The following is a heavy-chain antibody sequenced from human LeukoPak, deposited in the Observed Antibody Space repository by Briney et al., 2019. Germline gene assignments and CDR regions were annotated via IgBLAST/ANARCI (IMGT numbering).Heavy chain of an antibody. V-gene: IGHV1-2*02. CDR3: ATAGTSFDS. CDR1: GYTFTDYF. D-gene: IGHD6-13*01. J-gene: IGHJ4*02. CDR2: INPNSGDR. Sequence: GASVKVSCKASGYTFTDYFMHWVRQAPGQGLEWMGWINPNSGDRKYAQKFQGRVTSSRDTSISTAHMELSSLRSEDTAVYYCATAGTSFDSWGQGTLVTVSS.